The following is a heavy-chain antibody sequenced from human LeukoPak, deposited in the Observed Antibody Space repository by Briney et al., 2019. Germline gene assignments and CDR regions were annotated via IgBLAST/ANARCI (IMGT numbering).Heavy chain of an antibody. J-gene: IGHJ4*02. Sequence: ASVKVSCKASGYTFTSYDINWVRQATGQGLEWMGWINPNSGGTNYAQKFQGRVTMTRDTSISTAYMELSRLRSDDTAVYYCARGHSAVLLRYFDWSDLYYFDYWGQGTLVTVSS. CDR2: INPNSGGT. D-gene: IGHD3-9*01. V-gene: IGHV1-2*02. CDR1: GYTFTSYD. CDR3: ARGHSAVLLRYFDWSDLYYFDY.